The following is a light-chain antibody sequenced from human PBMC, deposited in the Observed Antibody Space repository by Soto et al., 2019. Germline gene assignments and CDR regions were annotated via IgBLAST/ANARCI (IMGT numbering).Light chain of an antibody. Sequence: EIVLTQSPATLSLSTGERATLSCRATQSGSRYLAWYQQKPGQAPRLLIYDASNRATGIPARFSGSGSGTDFTLTISSLEPEDFAVYYCQQRSNWPPKLTFGGGTKVEIK. V-gene: IGKV3-11*01. J-gene: IGKJ4*01. CDR3: QQRSNWPPKLT. CDR2: DAS. CDR1: QSGSRY.